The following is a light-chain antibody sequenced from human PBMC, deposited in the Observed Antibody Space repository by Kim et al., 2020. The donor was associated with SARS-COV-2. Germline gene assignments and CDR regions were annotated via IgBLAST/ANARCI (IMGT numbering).Light chain of an antibody. V-gene: IGKV3-11*01. J-gene: IGKJ4*01. CDR3: QQRSNWPLT. CDR2: DAS. Sequence: LSPGERATLSCRASQTVSSYLAWYQQKPGQTPRLLIYDASNRATGIPARFSGSGSGTDFTLTISSLEPEDFAVYYCQQRSNWPLTFGGGTKVDIK. CDR1: QTVSSY.